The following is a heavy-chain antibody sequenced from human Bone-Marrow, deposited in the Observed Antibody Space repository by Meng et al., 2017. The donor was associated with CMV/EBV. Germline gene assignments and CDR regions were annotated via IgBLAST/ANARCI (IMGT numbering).Heavy chain of an antibody. D-gene: IGHD3-3*01. V-gene: IGHV3-19*01. CDR3: AKDHSPSTAYDFWSGYYRDNWSDP. CDR2: VSWNGSRT. CDR1: GFTFSNSD. Sequence: GGSLRLSCAASGFTFSNSDMNWVRQAPGKGLEWVSGVSWNGSRTHYADSVKGRFIISRANSKNTLYLQMNRLTTEDTAVYYCAKDHSPSTAYDFWSGYYRDNWSDPWGQGTLVTVSS. J-gene: IGHJ5*01.